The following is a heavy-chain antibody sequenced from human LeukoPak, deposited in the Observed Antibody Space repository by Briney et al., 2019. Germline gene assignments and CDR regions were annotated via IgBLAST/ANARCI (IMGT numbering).Heavy chain of an antibody. D-gene: IGHD6-13*01. J-gene: IGHJ4*02. CDR2: IYYSGST. Sequence: SETLSLTCTVSGGSISRSSYYWGWIRQPPGKGLEWIGSIYYSGSTNYNPSLKSRVTISVDTSKNQFSLKLSSVTAADTAVYYCARDAPGIATSTDYWGQGTLVTVSS. CDR1: GGSISRSSYY. V-gene: IGHV4-39*07. CDR3: ARDAPGIATSTDY.